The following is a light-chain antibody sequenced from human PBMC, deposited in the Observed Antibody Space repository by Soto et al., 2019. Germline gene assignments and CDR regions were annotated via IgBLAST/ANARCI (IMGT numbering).Light chain of an antibody. V-gene: IGKV1-5*03. CDR2: KAS. J-gene: IGKJ1*01. CDR1: QSINNW. CDR3: QQYNSYPWT. Sequence: DIQMTQSPSTLSASVGDRFTITCRASQSINNWLVWYQQKPGIAPKLLMYKASNLESGVPSRFSGSGSWTEFALTISSLQPDDFATYYCQQYNSYPWTFGQGTKVEIQ.